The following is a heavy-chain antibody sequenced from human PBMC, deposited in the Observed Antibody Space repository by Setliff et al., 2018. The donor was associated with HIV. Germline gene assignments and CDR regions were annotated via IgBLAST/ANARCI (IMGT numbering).Heavy chain of an antibody. CDR2: IYPGDSET. Sequence: GESLKISCRTSGYYFTSHWIGWVRQLPGKGLEWMGIIYPGDSETRYSPSFQGLVTISADKSISTAYLQWSSLKASDTAMYYCARSGRVGELYGFWGQGTPVTVAS. D-gene: IGHD1-1*01. CDR3: ARSGRVGELYGF. V-gene: IGHV5-51*01. CDR1: GYYFTSHW. J-gene: IGHJ4*02.